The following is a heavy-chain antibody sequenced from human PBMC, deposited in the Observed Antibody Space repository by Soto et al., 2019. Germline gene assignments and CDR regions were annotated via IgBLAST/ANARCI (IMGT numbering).Heavy chain of an antibody. J-gene: IGHJ4*02. CDR1: GFTFTSSA. Sequence: QMQLVQSGPEVKKPGTSVKVSCKASGFTFTSSAMQWVRQARGQRLEWIGWIVVGSGNTNYAQKFQERVTITRDMSTSTDHTELSSLGAEDTAVYYFAAGTLGELSFNPVHWGQGTLVTVSS. CDR2: IVVGSGNT. V-gene: IGHV1-58*02. D-gene: IGHD3-16*02. CDR3: AAGTLGELSFNPVH.